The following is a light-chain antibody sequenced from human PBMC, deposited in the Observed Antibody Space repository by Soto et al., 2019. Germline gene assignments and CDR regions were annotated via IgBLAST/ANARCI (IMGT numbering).Light chain of an antibody. V-gene: IGLV2-8*01. J-gene: IGLJ1*01. CDR1: SSDVGGSNY. Sequence: QSVLTQPPSASESPGQSVSISCTGTSSDVGGSNYVSWYQQHPGKAPKLMIYEVSKRPSGVPDRFTGSKSGNTASLTVSGLQAEDEADYYCSSYAGSNNYVFGTGTKVTVL. CDR3: SSYAGSNNYV. CDR2: EVS.